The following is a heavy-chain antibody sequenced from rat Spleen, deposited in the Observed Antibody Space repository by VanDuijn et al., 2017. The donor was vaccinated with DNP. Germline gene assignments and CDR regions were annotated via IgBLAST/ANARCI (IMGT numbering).Heavy chain of an antibody. CDR1: GFTFSDYN. J-gene: IGHJ3*01. V-gene: IGHV5-7*01. Sequence: EVQLVESGGGLVQPGRSLKISCAASGFTFSDYNMAWVRQAPKKGLEWVATISYDGSRNYYRDSVKGRFTISRDNAKSTLYLQMDSLRSEDTATYYCVRHEDSSSHIYGFAYWGQGTLVTVSS. CDR2: ISYDGSRN. D-gene: IGHD1-2*01. CDR3: VRHEDSSSHIYGFAY.